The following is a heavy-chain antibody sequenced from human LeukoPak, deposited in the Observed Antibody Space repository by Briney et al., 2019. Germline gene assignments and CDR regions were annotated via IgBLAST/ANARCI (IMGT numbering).Heavy chain of an antibody. CDR1: GFTFSSYS. D-gene: IGHD3-10*01. J-gene: IGHJ4*02. Sequence: GGSLRLSCAASGFTFSSYSMNWVRQAPGKGLEWVSYISSSSSTIYYADSVKGRFTISRDNAKNSLYLQMNSLRAEDTAVYYCARVLSGFMVRGVISDYWGQGTLVTVSS. CDR3: ARVLSGFMVRGVISDY. V-gene: IGHV3-48*01. CDR2: ISSSSSTI.